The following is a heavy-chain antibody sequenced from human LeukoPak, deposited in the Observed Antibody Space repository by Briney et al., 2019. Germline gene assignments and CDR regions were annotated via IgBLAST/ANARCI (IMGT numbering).Heavy chain of an antibody. D-gene: IGHD6-19*01. J-gene: IGHJ4*02. CDR3: ATGIHDPSSGWYYFES. CDR1: GFTFSSYA. Sequence: GGSLRLSCAASGFTFSSYAMSWVRQAPGKGLEWVSAISVSGSSAYYADSVRGRFTISRDNSKNTLYLQMNSLRAGDTAVYYCATGIHDPSSGWYYFESWGQGTLVTVSS. V-gene: IGHV3-23*01. CDR2: ISVSGSSA.